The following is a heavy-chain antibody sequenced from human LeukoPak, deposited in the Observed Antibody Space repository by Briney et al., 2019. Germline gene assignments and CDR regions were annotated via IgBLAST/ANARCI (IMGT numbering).Heavy chain of an antibody. V-gene: IGHV1-69*05. D-gene: IGHD6-13*01. CDR2: IIPIFGTA. CDR1: GGTFSSYA. CDR3: ARWGSSSLWFDP. J-gene: IGHJ5*02. Sequence: GASVKVSCKASGGTFSSYAISWVRQAPGQGLEWMGGIIPIFGTANYAQKFQGRVTITTDESTSTAYMELSSLRSEDTAVYYCARWGSSSLWFDPWGQGTLVTVSS.